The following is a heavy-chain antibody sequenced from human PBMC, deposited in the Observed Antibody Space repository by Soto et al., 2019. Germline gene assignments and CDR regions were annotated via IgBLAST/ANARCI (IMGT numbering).Heavy chain of an antibody. CDR2: INHSGST. V-gene: IGHV4-34*01. Sequence: SETXSLTCAVYGGPFSDYYWSWIRQPPGKGLEWIGEINHSGSTNYNPSLKSRVTISVDTSKNQFSLKLSSVTAADTAVYYCARGGRSSVWGQGTRVTVSS. J-gene: IGHJ4*02. D-gene: IGHD6-6*01. CDR3: ARGGRSSV. CDR1: GGPFSDYY.